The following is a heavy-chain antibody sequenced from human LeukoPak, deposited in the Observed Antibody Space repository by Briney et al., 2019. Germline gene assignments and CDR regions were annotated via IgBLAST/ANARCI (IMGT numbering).Heavy chain of an antibody. CDR3: ARESGQYCSGGSCYRYYHYMDV. V-gene: IGHV1-2*02. D-gene: IGHD2-15*01. CDR2: INPNSGGT. J-gene: IGHJ6*03. Sequence: ASVKVSCKASGYTFTGYYMHWVRQAPGQGLEWMGWINPNSGGTNYAQKFQGRVTMTRDTSISTAYMELSRLRSDDTAVYYCARESGQYCSGGSCYRYYHYMDVWGKGTTVTVFS. CDR1: GYTFTGYY.